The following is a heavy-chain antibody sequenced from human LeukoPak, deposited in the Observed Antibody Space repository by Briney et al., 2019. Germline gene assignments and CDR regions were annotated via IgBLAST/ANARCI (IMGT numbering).Heavy chain of an antibody. J-gene: IGHJ6*02. V-gene: IGHV3-53*05. D-gene: IGHD6-13*01. Sequence: PGGSLRLSCAASGFTVSSNYMSWVRQAPGKGLEWVSVIYSGGSTYYADSVKGRFTISRDNSKNTLYLQMNSLRAEDTAVYYCAKGIAQEDYYYYYGMDVWGQGTTVTVSS. CDR3: AKGIAQEDYYYYYGMDV. CDR2: IYSGGST. CDR1: GFTVSSNY.